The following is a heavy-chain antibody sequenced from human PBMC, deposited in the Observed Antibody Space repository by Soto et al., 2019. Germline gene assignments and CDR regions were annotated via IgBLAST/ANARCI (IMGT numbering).Heavy chain of an antibody. J-gene: IGHJ4*02. CDR1: GFTFGNYA. CDR2: INGGGDAT. Sequence: EVQLLESGGGLVQPGGSLRLSCAASGFTFGNYAFSWVRQAPGKGLEWGSVINGGGDATYYPDSVKGRFTTSRDNSKNTGYLEMNRLRAEDTAVDYCAKKSLGSITLPALYYFDYWGQGTLVTVST. V-gene: IGHV3-23*01. CDR3: AKKSLGSITLPALYYFDY. D-gene: IGHD7-27*01.